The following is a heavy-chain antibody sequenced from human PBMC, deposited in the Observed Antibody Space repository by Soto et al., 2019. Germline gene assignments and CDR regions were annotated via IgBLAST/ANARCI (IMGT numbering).Heavy chain of an antibody. J-gene: IGHJ6*02. CDR2: IFHTGNI. Sequence: QVQLQESGPGLVKPSGTLSLTCAVSGDSLSRNTWWAWVRQPPGKGLEWIGEIFHTGNINYNPSPQTRVTISVDKSKNQFSLRLSSVTAADTAVYYCATYNWYAHDYYGLLVWGQGTTVAVSS. V-gene: IGHV4-4*02. CDR3: ATYNWYAHDYYGLLV. D-gene: IGHD1-1*01. CDR1: GDSLSRNTW.